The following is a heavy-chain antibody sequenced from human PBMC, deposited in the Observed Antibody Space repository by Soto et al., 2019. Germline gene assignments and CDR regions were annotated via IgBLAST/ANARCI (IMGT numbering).Heavy chain of an antibody. V-gene: IGHV3-53*04. D-gene: IGHD2-2*01. CDR3: ARVQYQLIYNWFDP. Sequence: EVQLVESGGGLVQPGGSLRLSCAASGFTVSSNYMSWVRQAPGKGLEWVSVIYSGGSTYYADSVKGRFTISRHNSKNTLYLQMNSLRAEDTAVYYCARVQYQLIYNWFDPWGQGTLVTVSS. CDR2: IYSGGST. CDR1: GFTVSSNY. J-gene: IGHJ5*02.